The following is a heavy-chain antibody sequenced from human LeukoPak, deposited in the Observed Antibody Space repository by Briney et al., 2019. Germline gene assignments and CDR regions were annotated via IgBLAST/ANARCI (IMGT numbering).Heavy chain of an antibody. J-gene: IGHJ5*02. Sequence: GGSLRLSCAASGFSFRSYWMHWVRQVPGEGLVWVARINIEGTILSCADSVKGRFTISRDNAENTLYLQMNSLRADDTAVYYCVRALGDAWGQGTLVTVSS. D-gene: IGHD7-27*01. CDR1: GFSFRSYW. CDR2: INIEGTIL. CDR3: VRALGDA. V-gene: IGHV3-74*01.